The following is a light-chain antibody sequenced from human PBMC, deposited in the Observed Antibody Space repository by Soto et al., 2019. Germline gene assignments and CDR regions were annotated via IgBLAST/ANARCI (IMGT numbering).Light chain of an antibody. Sequence: QSGRNRGASGLGSPGQSIASSCTGNSNYNLCPWYQQHPGKAPKPVTYDVSKRPSGVPDRFSGSKSGNTASLTISGLQAEDEADYYCCSYAGIYTFPSLFGTGTNVTGL. V-gene: IGLV2-11*01. J-gene: IGLJ1*01. CDR2: DVS. CDR3: CSYAGIYTFPSL. CDR1: SNYNL.